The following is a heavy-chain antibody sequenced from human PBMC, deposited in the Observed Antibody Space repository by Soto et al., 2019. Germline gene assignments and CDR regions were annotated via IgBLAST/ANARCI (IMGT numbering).Heavy chain of an antibody. D-gene: IGHD6-13*01. J-gene: IGHJ4*02. Sequence: QVQLQESGPGLVKPSGTLSLTCAVSSGSISSSNWWSWVRQPPGKGLEWIGEIYHSGSTNYNPSLTSRVTISVDKSKKQFALKLSSVTAADTAVYYFASSGAAGAGRFDYWGQGTLVPVSS. CDR3: ASSGAAGAGRFDY. V-gene: IGHV4-4*02. CDR1: SGSISSSNW. CDR2: IYHSGST.